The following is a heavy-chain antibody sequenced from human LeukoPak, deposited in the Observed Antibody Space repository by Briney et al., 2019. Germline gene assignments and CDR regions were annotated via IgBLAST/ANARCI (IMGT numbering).Heavy chain of an antibody. CDR1: GFTFSSYA. Sequence: GGSLRLSCAASGFTFSSYAMSWVRQAPGKGLEWVSAISGSGGSTYYADSVKGRFTISRDNSKNTLYLQMNSLRAEDTAVYYCAPHHSSSSRVFDYWGQGTLVTVSS. CDR2: ISGSGGST. CDR3: APHHSSSSRVFDY. D-gene: IGHD6-6*01. V-gene: IGHV3-23*01. J-gene: IGHJ4*02.